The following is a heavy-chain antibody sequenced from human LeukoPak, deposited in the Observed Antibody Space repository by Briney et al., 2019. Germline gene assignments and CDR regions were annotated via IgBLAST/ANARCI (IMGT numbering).Heavy chain of an antibody. CDR1: GFTFSSYA. V-gene: IGHV3-23*01. CDR3: AKYSGSYLGSYYFEY. D-gene: IGHD1-26*01. J-gene: IGHJ4*02. Sequence: GGSLRLSCAASGFTFSSYAMSWVRQAPGKGLEWVSAISGSGGSTYYADSVKGRFTISRDNSKNTLYLQMNSLRAEDTAVYYCAKYSGSYLGSYYFEYWGQGTLVTVSS. CDR2: ISGSGGST.